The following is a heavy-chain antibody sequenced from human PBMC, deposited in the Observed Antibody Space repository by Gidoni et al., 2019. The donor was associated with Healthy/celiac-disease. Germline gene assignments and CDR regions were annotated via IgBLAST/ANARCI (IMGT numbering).Heavy chain of an antibody. V-gene: IGHV3-49*05. CDR1: GFTFGDYA. D-gene: IGHD5-18*01. J-gene: IGHJ5*02. CDR3: TRPGGDAMVILPWFDP. CDR2: IRSKAYGGTT. Sequence: EVQLVESGGGLVKPGRSLRLSCTASGFTFGDYAISWFRQAPGKGLEWVGFIRSKAYGGTTEYAASVKGRFTISRDDSKSIAYLQMNSLKTEDTAVYYCTRPGGDAMVILPWFDPWGQGTLVTVSS.